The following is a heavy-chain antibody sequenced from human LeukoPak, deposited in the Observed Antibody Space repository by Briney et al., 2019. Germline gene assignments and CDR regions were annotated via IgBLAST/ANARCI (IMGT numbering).Heavy chain of an antibody. Sequence: PGRSLRLSCAASGFTFSNYGMHWVRQAPGKGLEWVSYISSSGSTKYYADSVKGRFTLSRDNAKKSLYLQMNSLRAEDTAVYYCAREALTETTFGPYDYWGQGTLVTVSS. J-gene: IGHJ4*02. V-gene: IGHV3-48*04. D-gene: IGHD4-17*01. CDR1: GFTFSNYG. CDR2: ISSSGSTK. CDR3: AREALTETTFGPYDY.